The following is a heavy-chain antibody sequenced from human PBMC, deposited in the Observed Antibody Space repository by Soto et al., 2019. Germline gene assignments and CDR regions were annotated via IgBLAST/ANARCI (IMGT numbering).Heavy chain of an antibody. D-gene: IGHD6-19*01. CDR1: GFTFSSYD. CDR3: ARGDNSGWSAFDV. Sequence: EVQLVESGGNLVQPGGSLRLSCAASGFTFSSYDMHWVRQDTGKGLEWVSAIGTAVDTYYPDSVKGRFTISRENAKNSLYLQMNSLRAGDTAVYFCARGDNSGWSAFDVWGQETMVTVSS. V-gene: IGHV3-13*01. J-gene: IGHJ3*01. CDR2: IGTAVDT.